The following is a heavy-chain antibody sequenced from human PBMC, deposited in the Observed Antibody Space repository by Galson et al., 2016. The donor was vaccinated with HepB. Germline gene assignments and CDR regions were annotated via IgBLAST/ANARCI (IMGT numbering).Heavy chain of an antibody. CDR2: INGYNGDT. J-gene: IGHJ4*02. V-gene: IGHV1-18*04. CDR3: SRADILTGWDY. CDR1: GYTFSSYA. D-gene: IGHD3-9*01. Sequence: SVKVSCKASGYTFSSYAISWVRQAPGQGLEWMGRINGYNGDTKDGHKVEGRVTVTRDTSTSTSSLELRNLTSVDTAIYYCSRADILTGWDYSGVGTLVTVSS.